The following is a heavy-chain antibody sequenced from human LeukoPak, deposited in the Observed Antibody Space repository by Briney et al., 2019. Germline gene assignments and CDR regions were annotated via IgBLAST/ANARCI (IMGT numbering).Heavy chain of an antibody. CDR2: ISSSSSYI. Sequence: GGSLRLSRAASGFTFSSYSMNWVRQAPGKGLEWVSSISSSSSYIYYADSVKGRFTISRDNAKNSLYLQMNSLRAEDTAVYYCARDGGNIVATYTPWNYYYMDVWGKGTTVTVSS. J-gene: IGHJ6*03. CDR1: GFTFSSYS. V-gene: IGHV3-21*01. CDR3: ARDGGNIVATYTPWNYYYMDV. D-gene: IGHD5-12*01.